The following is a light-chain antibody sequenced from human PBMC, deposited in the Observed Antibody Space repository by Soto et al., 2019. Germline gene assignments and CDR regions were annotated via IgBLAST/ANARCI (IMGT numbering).Light chain of an antibody. CDR3: QQYGSSPIT. J-gene: IGKJ5*01. Sequence: EIVLTQSPGTLSLSPGERATLSFRASQSVSSSYLAWYQQKPGQAPRLLIYDIFTRATGVPTRISGSGSGTDFTLTISRLEPEDFAVYYCQQYGSSPITFGQGTRLEIK. CDR1: QSVSSSY. CDR2: DIF. V-gene: IGKV3-20*01.